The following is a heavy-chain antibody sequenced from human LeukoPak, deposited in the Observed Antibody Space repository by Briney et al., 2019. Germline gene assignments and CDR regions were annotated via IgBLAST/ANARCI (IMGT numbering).Heavy chain of an antibody. Sequence: PSETLSLTCTVSGGSINSYYWSWIRQTPGMGLEWIGYIFSSGSTNYNPSLKSRVNFSVDMSKNQFSLNLSSVTAADTAVYYCARDSGWELRQIDYWGQGTLVTVSS. V-gene: IGHV4-59*01. D-gene: IGHD1-26*01. CDR1: GGSINSYY. CDR2: IFSSGST. CDR3: ARDSGWELRQIDY. J-gene: IGHJ4*02.